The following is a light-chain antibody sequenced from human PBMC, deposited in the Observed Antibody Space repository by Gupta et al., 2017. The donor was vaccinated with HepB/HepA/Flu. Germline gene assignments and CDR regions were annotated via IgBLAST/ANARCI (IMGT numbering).Light chain of an antibody. Sequence: DIQVTQSPSSLSASVGDRVTVTCRASQSISRYLNWYQQEPGKAPKLLIFAASNLQSGVPSRFSGSGSGTDFTLTITSLQPEDSATYYCQQTYDPPRTFGQGTKVEIK. CDR2: AAS. V-gene: IGKV1-39*01. CDR3: QQTYDPPRT. J-gene: IGKJ1*01. CDR1: QSISRY.